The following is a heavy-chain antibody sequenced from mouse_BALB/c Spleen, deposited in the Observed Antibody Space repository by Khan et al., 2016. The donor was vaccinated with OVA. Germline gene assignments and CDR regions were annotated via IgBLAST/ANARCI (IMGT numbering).Heavy chain of an antibody. J-gene: IGHJ4*01. CDR2: ISSLAYSI. Sequence: EVELVESGGGLVQPGGSRKLSCAAFGFTFSDYGLAWVRQAPGKGPEWVAFISSLAYSIYYADTVTGRFTISRENAKNTLYLEMSGLRSEDTAMYYCARSWAMDYWGQGTSVTVSS. CDR3: ARSWAMDY. CDR1: GFTFSDYG. V-gene: IGHV5-15*02.